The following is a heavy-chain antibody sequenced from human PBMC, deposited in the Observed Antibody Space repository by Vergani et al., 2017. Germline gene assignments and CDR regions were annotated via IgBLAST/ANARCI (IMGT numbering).Heavy chain of an antibody. V-gene: IGHV3-49*04. D-gene: IGHD3-3*02. J-gene: IGHJ4*02. Sequence: EVQLVESGGGLVPPGRSLRLSCAASGFSFGDYAMTWVRQAPGKGLEWVAFIRNKAYGGTTEYAASVKGRFTISRDDSKRLAYLQLSGLKTEDTAVYFLRRELDYIFGYPDYGGKGTRVT. CDR3: RRELDYIFGYPDY. CDR2: IRNKAYGGTT. CDR1: GFSFGDYA.